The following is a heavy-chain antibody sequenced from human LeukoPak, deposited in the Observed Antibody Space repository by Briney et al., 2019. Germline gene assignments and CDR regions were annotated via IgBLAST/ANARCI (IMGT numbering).Heavy chain of an antibody. CDR1: GFTFSSYS. CDR3: ARSNGDYDPHLGYCFDY. D-gene: IGHD4-17*01. J-gene: IGHJ4*02. CDR2: ISSSSSYI. Sequence: PGGFLRLSCAASGFTFSSYSMNWVRQAPGKGLEWVSSISSSSSYIYYADSVKGRFTISRDNAKNSLYLQMNSLRAEDTAVYYCARSNGDYDPHLGYCFDYWGQGTLVTVSS. V-gene: IGHV3-21*01.